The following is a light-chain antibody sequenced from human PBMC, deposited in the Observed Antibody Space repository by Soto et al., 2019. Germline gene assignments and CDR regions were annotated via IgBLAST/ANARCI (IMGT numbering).Light chain of an antibody. CDR1: SSDVGGYNY. Sequence: QSALTQPPSASGSPGPSVTISCTGTSSDVGGYNYVSWYQQHPGEVPKLMIYEVSKRPSGVPDRFSGSKSGNTASLTVSGLQAEDEADYYCSSYGGSNNLLFGGGTKLTVL. CDR2: EVS. J-gene: IGLJ2*01. CDR3: SSYGGSNNLL. V-gene: IGLV2-8*01.